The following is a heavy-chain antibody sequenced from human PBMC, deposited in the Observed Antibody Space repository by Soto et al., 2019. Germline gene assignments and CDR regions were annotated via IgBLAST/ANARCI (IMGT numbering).Heavy chain of an antibody. CDR1: GYTFTGYY. Sequence: GASVKVSCKASGYTFTGYYMHWVRQAPGQGLELMGWVNPNSGGTNYAQKFQGRVTMTRDTSISTAYMELSRLRSDDTAVYYCASDSGYDYHHFDYWGQGTLVTVYS. CDR2: VNPNSGGT. J-gene: IGHJ4*02. D-gene: IGHD5-12*01. V-gene: IGHV1-2*02. CDR3: ASDSGYDYHHFDY.